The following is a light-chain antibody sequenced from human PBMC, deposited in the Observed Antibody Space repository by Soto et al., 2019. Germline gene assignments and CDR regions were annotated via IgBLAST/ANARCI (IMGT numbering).Light chain of an antibody. CDR3: QSYDSSNWV. V-gene: IGLV6-57*01. J-gene: IGLJ3*02. CDR1: SGSIASNY. CDR2: EDN. Sequence: QSVSESPGKTVTISCTRSSGSIASNYVQWYQQRPGSSPTTVIYEDNQRPSGVPDRFSGSIDSSSNSASLTISGLKTEDEADYYCQSYDSSNWVFGGGTKLTVL.